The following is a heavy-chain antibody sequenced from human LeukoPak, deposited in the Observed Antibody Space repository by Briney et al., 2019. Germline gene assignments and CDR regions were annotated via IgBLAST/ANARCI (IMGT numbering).Heavy chain of an antibody. Sequence: GGSLRLSCTTSGFTFSTYNMNWVRQAPGKGLEWVSSITGSSASTYYADSVKGRFTISRDNSKNTLYLQMNSLRAEDTAVYFCAKLDYYDTHWGQGTLVTVSS. CDR3: AKLDYYDTH. V-gene: IGHV3-23*01. CDR2: ITGSSAST. CDR1: GFTFSTYN. J-gene: IGHJ4*02. D-gene: IGHD3-22*01.